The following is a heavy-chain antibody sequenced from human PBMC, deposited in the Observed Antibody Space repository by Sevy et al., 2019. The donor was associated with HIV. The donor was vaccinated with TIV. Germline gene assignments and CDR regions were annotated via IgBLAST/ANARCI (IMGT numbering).Heavy chain of an antibody. CDR1: GFSFSRYF. CDR2: INSDGSTT. V-gene: IGHV3-74*03. D-gene: IGHD4-17*01. J-gene: IGHJ5*02. Sequence: GGSLRLSCAASGFSFSRYFMHWVRQAPGEGLEWVSRINSDGSTTKYADSVEGRFIVSRDNAKKTLYLELHSLRVEDTATYYCARDTLGYGGNPNLDLDLWGQGTLVTVSS. CDR3: ARDTLGYGGNPNLDLDL.